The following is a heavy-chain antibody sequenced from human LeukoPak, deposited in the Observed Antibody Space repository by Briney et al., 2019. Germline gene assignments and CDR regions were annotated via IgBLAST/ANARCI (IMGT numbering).Heavy chain of an antibody. CDR3: ARGPRGSSSPYGAFDI. Sequence: SETLSLTCAVYGGSFSGYYWSWIRQPPGKGLEWIGEINHSGSTNYNPSLKSRVTISVDTSKNQFSLKLGSVTAADTAVYYCARGPRGSSSPYGAFDIWGQGTMVTVSS. CDR1: GGSFSGYY. CDR2: INHSGST. V-gene: IGHV4-34*01. D-gene: IGHD6-13*01. J-gene: IGHJ3*02.